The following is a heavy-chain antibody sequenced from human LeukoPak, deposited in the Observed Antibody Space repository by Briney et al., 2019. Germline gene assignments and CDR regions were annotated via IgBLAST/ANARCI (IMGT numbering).Heavy chain of an antibody. CDR2: ISYDGSNK. D-gene: IGHD3-10*01. J-gene: IGHJ4*02. CDR3: AKDDGFGELPVYYFDY. CDR1: GFTFSSYG. V-gene: IGHV3-30*18. Sequence: RSLRLSCAASGFTFSSYGMHWFRQAPGKGLEWVAVISYDGSNKYYADYVKGRFTISRDNSKNTLYLQMNSLRAEDTAVYYCAKDDGFGELPVYYFDYWGQGTLVTVSS.